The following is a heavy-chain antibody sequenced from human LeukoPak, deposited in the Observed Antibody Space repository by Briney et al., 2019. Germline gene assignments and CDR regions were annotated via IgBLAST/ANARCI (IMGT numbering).Heavy chain of an antibody. CDR2: IYYSGST. CDR3: ARDIGQQLRWFDP. J-gene: IGHJ5*02. V-gene: IGHV4-59*01. CDR1: GGSISSYC. Sequence: PETLSLTCTVSGGSISSYCWSWIRQPPGKGLEWIGYIYYSGSTNYNPSLKSRVTISVDTSKNQFSLKLSSVTAADTAVYYCARDIGQQLRWFDPWGQGTLVTVSS. D-gene: IGHD6-13*01.